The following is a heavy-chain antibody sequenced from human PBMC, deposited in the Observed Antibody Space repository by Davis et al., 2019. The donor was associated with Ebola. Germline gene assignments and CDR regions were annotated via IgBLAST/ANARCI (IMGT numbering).Heavy chain of an antibody. J-gene: IGHJ4*02. CDR1: GGSFSGYY. V-gene: IGHV4-34*01. D-gene: IGHD2-2*01. CDR2: INHSGST. Sequence: MPSETLSLTCAVYGGSFSGYYWSWIRQPPGKGLEWIGEINHSGSTNYNPSLKSRVTISVDTSKNQFSLKLSSVTAADTAVYYCARAQVVPAANYFDYWGQGTLVTVSS. CDR3: ARAQVVPAANYFDY.